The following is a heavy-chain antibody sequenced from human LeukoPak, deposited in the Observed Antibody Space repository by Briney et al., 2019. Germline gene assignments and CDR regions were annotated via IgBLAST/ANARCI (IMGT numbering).Heavy chain of an antibody. J-gene: IGHJ4*02. Sequence: GGSLRLSCAASGFTFSSYAMHWVRQAPGKGLEWVAFIRYDGSNKYYADSVKGRFTISRDNSKNTLYLQMNSLRAEDTAVYYCAADGYNYVGLFVYWGQGTLVTVSS. V-gene: IGHV3-30*02. CDR1: GFTFSSYA. D-gene: IGHD5-24*01. CDR2: IRYDGSNK. CDR3: AADGYNYVGLFVY.